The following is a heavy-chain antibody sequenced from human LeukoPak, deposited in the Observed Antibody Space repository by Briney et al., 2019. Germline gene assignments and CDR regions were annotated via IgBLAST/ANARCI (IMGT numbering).Heavy chain of an antibody. CDR1: GGSFSGCY. D-gene: IGHD5-12*01. CDR2: INHSGST. J-gene: IGHJ4*02. Sequence: SETLSLTCAVYGGSFSGCYWSWIRQPPGKGLEWIGEINHSGSTNYNPSLKSRVTISVDTSKNQFSLKLSSVTAADTAVYYCARVGVEMATITYFDYWGQGTLVTVSS. V-gene: IGHV4-34*01. CDR3: ARVGVEMATITYFDY.